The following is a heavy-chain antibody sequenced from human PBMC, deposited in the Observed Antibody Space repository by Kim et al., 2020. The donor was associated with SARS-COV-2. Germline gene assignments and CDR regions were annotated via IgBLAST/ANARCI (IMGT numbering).Heavy chain of an antibody. CDR1: GGTFSSYA. CDR2: IIPIFGTA. V-gene: IGHV1-69*13. J-gene: IGHJ4*02. Sequence: SVKVSCKASGGTFSSYAISWVRQAPGQGLEWMGGIIPIFGTANYAQKFQGRVTITADESTSTAYMELSSLRSEDTAVYYCARDLEPYGDYGSVFSDYWGQGTLVTVSS. CDR3: ARDLEPYGDYGSVFSDY. D-gene: IGHD4-17*01.